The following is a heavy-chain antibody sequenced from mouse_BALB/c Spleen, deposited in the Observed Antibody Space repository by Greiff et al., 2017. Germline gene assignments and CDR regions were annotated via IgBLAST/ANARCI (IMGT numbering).Heavy chain of an antibody. D-gene: IGHD2-1*01. V-gene: IGHV5-17*02. Sequence: EVMLVESGGGLVQPGGSRKLSCAASGFTFSSFGMHWVRQAPEKGLEWVAYISSGSSTIYYPDSVKGRFTISRDNARNILYLQMSSLRSEDTAMYYCARGGGNYYAMDYWGQGTSVTVSS. J-gene: IGHJ4*01. CDR2: ISSGSSTI. CDR1: GFTFSSFG. CDR3: ARGGGNYYAMDY.